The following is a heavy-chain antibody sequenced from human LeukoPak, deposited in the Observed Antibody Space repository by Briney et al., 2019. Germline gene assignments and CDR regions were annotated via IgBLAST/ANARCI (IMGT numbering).Heavy chain of an antibody. J-gene: IGHJ4*02. D-gene: IGHD5-12*01. CDR1: GFTFSDYY. CDR2: ISKDGRTV. Sequence: PGGSLRLSCAASGFTFSDYYMSWIRQAPGKGLEWVSFISKDGRTVSYADSVKGQFTISRDNSKNSLYLQMNSLTADDTAVYFCARVRGSYSPDYWGQGTLVTVSS. V-gene: IGHV3-11*01. CDR3: ARVRGSYSPDY.